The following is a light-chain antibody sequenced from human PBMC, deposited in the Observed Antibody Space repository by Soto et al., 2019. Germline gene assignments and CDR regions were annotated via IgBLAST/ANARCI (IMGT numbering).Light chain of an antibody. CDR2: DVS. Sequence: ALTKPRSVSGSPGQSVTISCTGTSSDVGTYDFVSWYQQHPGKAPRLMIFDVSERPSGVPDRFSGSKSGNTASLTISGLQAEDEADYYCCLYAVTFYVFGTGTKVTVL. CDR3: CLYAVTFYV. CDR1: SSDVGTYDF. V-gene: IGLV2-11*01. J-gene: IGLJ1*01.